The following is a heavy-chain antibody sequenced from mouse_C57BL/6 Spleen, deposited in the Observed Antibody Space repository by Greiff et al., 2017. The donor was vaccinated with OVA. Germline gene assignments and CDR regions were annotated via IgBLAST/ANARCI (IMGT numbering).Heavy chain of an antibody. J-gene: IGHJ2*01. CDR3: ARYYDYDGLDY. CDR1: GYSITSGYY. Sequence: EVQVVESGPGLVKPSQSLSLTCSVTGYSITSGYYWNWIRQFPGNKLEWMGYISYDGSNNYNPSLKNRISITRDTSKNQFFLKLNSVTTEDTATYYCARYYDYDGLDYWGQGTTLTVSS. V-gene: IGHV3-6*01. D-gene: IGHD2-4*01. CDR2: ISYDGSN.